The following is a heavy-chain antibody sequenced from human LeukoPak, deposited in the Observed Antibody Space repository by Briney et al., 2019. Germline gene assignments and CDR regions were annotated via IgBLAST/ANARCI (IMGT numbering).Heavy chain of an antibody. CDR1: GFTFSSYS. CDR2: ISSSSSYI. Sequence: PGGSLRLSCAASGFTFSSYSMNWVRQAPGKGLEWVSFISSSSSYIYYADSVKGRFTISRDNAKKSMYLQMNSLRAEDTAVYYCARPSNEGQWLVGQGVDYWGQGTLVTVSS. D-gene: IGHD6-19*01. CDR3: ARPSNEGQWLVGQGVDY. V-gene: IGHV3-21*01. J-gene: IGHJ4*02.